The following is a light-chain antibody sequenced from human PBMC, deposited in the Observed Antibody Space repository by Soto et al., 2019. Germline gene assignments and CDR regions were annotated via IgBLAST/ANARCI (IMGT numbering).Light chain of an antibody. Sequence: EIIRTQSPATLSVSPGEGFTLSCRAIQGIVDTLAWYQHKPGQTPRLLIYDTSARATGVPARFSGSRSGTEFTLTINSLQSEDFAVYYCQRYNNWPLTFGGGTKVDIK. CDR2: DTS. J-gene: IGKJ4*01. CDR3: QRYNNWPLT. V-gene: IGKV3-15*01. CDR1: QGIVDT.